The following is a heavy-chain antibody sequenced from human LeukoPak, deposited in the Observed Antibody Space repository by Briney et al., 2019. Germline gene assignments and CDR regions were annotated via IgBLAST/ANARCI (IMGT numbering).Heavy chain of an antibody. D-gene: IGHD3-16*01. CDR3: AKDDDWGRYKH. Sequence: GGSLRLSCAGSGFSFSSHGMNWVRQAPGRGLEWVSGISPSGDITYYTDSVRGRFTISRDNFKNTLSLQVNSLRAEDTAMYYCAKDDDWGRYKHWGQGTLVTVSS. V-gene: IGHV3-23*01. CDR2: ISPSGDIT. J-gene: IGHJ1*01. CDR1: GFSFSSHG.